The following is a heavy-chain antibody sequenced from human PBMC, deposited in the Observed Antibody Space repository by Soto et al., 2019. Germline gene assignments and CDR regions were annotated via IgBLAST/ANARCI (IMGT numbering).Heavy chain of an antibody. V-gene: IGHV4-59*08. CDR3: ASLAAAGPDY. D-gene: IGHD6-13*01. J-gene: IGHJ4*02. CDR1: GGSISSYY. CDR2: IYYSGST. Sequence: QVQLQESGPGLVKPSETLSLTCTVSGGSISSYYWSWIRQPPGKGLEWIGYIYYSGSTNYNPSLKGRITISVHPSKNPSSLKLSSVPAAATAVYYGASLAAAGPDYWGQGTLVTVSS.